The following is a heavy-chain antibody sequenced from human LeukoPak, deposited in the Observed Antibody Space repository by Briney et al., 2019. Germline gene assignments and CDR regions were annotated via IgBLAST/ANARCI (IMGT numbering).Heavy chain of an antibody. J-gene: IGHJ4*02. CDR2: ITGESDII. Sequence: PGGSLRLSCVASGFTSSGYSMNWVRQVPGKGLEWLSYITGESDIIYYADSVRGRFTISRDNVKNSLFLQMNSLRVDDTAIYYCARDFLLGAFGGFDCWGQGTLVTVSS. CDR3: ARDFLLGAFGGFDC. V-gene: IGHV3-48*01. D-gene: IGHD1-26*01. CDR1: GFTSSGYS.